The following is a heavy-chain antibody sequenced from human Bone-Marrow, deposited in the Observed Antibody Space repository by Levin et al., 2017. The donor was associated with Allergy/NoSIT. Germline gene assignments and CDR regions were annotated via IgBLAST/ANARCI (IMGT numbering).Heavy chain of an antibody. CDR2: ISAYNGNT. V-gene: IGHV1-18*01. Sequence: GASVKVSCKASGYTFTSYGISWVRQAPGQGLEWMGWISAYNGNTNYAQKLQGRVTMTTDTSTSTAYMELRSLRSDDTAVYYCARDHPTQQGGGEFQHWGQGTLVTVSS. CDR3: ARDHPTQQGGGEFQH. J-gene: IGHJ1*01. D-gene: IGHD6-13*01. CDR1: GYTFTSYG.